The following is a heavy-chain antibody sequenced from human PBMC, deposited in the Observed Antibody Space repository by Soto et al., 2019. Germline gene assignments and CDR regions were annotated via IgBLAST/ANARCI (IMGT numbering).Heavy chain of an antibody. Sequence: DSVKVSCKASGYTFTSYDINWVRQATGQGLEWMGWMNPNSGNTGYAQKFQGRVTMTRNTAISTAYMEPSSLRSEATPPYYCSRNQRVVAGTNDYYLDVWGKGPTVPVS. CDR2: MNPNSGNT. D-gene: IGHD2-15*01. J-gene: IGHJ6*03. V-gene: IGHV1-8*01. CDR3: SRNQRVVAGTNDYYLDV. CDR1: GYTFTSYD.